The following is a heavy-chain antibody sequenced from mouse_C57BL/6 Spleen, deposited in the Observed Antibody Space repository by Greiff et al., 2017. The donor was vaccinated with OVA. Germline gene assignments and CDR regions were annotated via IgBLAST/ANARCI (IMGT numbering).Heavy chain of an antibody. CDR2: IYPGSGST. V-gene: IGHV1-55*01. CDR3: ARRLPWFAD. CDR1: GYTFTSYW. J-gene: IGHJ3*01. Sequence: QVQLQQPGAELVKPGASVKMSCKASGYTFTSYWITWVKQRPGQGLEWIGDIYPGSGSTTYNEKFNSKAKLTVDTSSSTAYMQLSSLTSEDTAVYYCARRLPWFADWGQGTLVTVSA.